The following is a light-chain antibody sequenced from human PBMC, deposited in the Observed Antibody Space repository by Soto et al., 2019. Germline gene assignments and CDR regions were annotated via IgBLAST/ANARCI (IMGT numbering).Light chain of an antibody. CDR1: SSDVGAYGR. CDR3: SARTTSITWV. J-gene: IGLJ3*02. CDR2: EVA. Sequence: QSALTQPASVSGTPGQSITISCTGTSSDVGAYGRVSWYQQHPGQAPKLMISEVANRPAVVSNRFYGAKSGNTASLTISGLQAEDEAIYCCSARTTSITWVFGGGTKLTVL. V-gene: IGLV2-14*01.